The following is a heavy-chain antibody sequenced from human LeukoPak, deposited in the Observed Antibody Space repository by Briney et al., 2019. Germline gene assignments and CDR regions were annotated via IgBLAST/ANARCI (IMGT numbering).Heavy chain of an antibody. V-gene: IGHV4-34*01. CDR2: INHSGST. CDR3: ARLSGIAAAKNDY. Sequence: SETLSLTCAVYGGSFSGYYWSWIRQPPGKGLEWIGEINHSGSTNYNPSLKSRVTISVDTSKNQFSLKLSSVTAADTAVYYCARLSGIAAAKNDYWGQGTLVTVSS. J-gene: IGHJ4*02. CDR1: GGSFSGYY. D-gene: IGHD6-13*01.